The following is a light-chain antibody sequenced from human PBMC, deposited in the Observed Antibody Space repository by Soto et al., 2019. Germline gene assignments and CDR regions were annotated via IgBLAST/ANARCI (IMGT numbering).Light chain of an antibody. J-gene: IGKJ2*01. CDR3: QQSYSTPYT. Sequence: DIQMTQSPSSLSVSVGDRVTITCRASQSISSFLNWYQQKPGRAPKLLIYTSSNLQSGVPSRFSGNGSGTDFTLTISSLQPEDFATYYCQQSYSTPYTVGQGTKLEIK. CDR1: QSISSF. V-gene: IGKV1-39*01. CDR2: TSS.